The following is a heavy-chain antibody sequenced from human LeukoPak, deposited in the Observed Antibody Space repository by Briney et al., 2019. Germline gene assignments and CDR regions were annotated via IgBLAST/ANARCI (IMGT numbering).Heavy chain of an antibody. CDR2: IYSGGGT. D-gene: IGHD2-2*01. CDR1: AFTVSSNS. Sequence: GGSLRLSCVASAFTVSSNSMSWVRQAPGKGLEWVSVIYSGGGTYYADSVKGRFTISSDKSKNTLYLQMNSLRAEDTAVYYCAREEIRYCSSTSCYSFDPWGQGTLVTVSS. J-gene: IGHJ5*02. CDR3: AREEIRYCSSTSCYSFDP. V-gene: IGHV3-66*01.